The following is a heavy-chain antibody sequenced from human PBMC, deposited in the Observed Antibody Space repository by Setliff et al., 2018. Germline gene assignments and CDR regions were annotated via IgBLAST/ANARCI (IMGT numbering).Heavy chain of an antibody. Sequence: ASVKVSCKASGYTFAGYYMHWVRQAPGQGLEWMGWINPNSGGANYAQKFQGRVTMTRDTSISTGYMELSRLRSDDTAVYYCARDLNRWFGVFAFDIWGQGTMVTVSS. J-gene: IGHJ3*02. CDR1: GYTFAGYY. CDR2: INPNSGGA. V-gene: IGHV1-2*02. D-gene: IGHD3-10*01. CDR3: ARDLNRWFGVFAFDI.